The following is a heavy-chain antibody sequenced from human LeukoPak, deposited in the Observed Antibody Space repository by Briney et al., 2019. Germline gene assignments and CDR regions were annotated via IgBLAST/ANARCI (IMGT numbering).Heavy chain of an antibody. V-gene: IGHV3-30*18. CDR3: AKDEPGSYSPSDY. D-gene: IGHD3-10*01. J-gene: IGHJ4*02. CDR1: GFAFSNYA. CDR2: SSYDGTDK. Sequence: PGRSLRLSCAASGFAFSNYAMHWFRQAPGKGLEWLAFSSYDGTDKYYADSVKGRFTISRDNSKNTLYLQMNSLRAEDTAVYYCAKDEPGSYSPSDYWGQGTLVTVSS.